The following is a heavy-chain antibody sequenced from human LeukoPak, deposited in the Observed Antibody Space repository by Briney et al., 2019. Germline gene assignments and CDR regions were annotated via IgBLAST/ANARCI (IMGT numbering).Heavy chain of an antibody. J-gene: IGHJ6*02. CDR2: ISSSSTYI. V-gene: IGHV3-21*01. CDR3: ARDSGSYNGMDV. D-gene: IGHD3-10*01. CDR1: GFTFSSYT. Sequence: RAGGSLRLSCAASGFTFSSYTMNWVRQAPGKGLEWVSSISSSSTYIYNADSVEGRFTISRDNAKDSLFLQMNSLRAEDTAVYYCARDSGSYNGMDVWGQGTTVTVSS.